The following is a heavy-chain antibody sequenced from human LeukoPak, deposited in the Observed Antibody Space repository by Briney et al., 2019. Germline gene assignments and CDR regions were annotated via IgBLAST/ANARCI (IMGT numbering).Heavy chain of an antibody. D-gene: IGHD3-22*01. V-gene: IGHV4-59*01. J-gene: IGHJ3*02. CDR2: IYYSGST. CDR1: GGSISSYY. CDR3: ARYHYDSSGYWGLVAFDI. Sequence: SETLSLTCTVSGGSISSYYWSWIRQPPGKGLEWIGYIYYSGSTNYNPSLKSRVTISVDTSKNQFSLKLSSVTAADTAVYYCARYHYDSSGYWGLVAFDIWGQGTMVTVSS.